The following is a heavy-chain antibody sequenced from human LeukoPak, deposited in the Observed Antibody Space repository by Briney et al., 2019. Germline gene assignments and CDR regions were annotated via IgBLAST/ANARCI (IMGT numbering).Heavy chain of an antibody. D-gene: IGHD2-2*01. CDR2: ISGSGGST. Sequence: PGGSLRLSCAASGFTFSSYAMSWVRQAPGKGLEWVSAISGSGGSTYYADSVKGGFTISRDNSKNTLYLQMNSLRAEDTAVYYCAKYLGYCSSTSCYNWFDPWGQGTLVTVSS. J-gene: IGHJ5*02. CDR3: AKYLGYCSSTSCYNWFDP. CDR1: GFTFSSYA. V-gene: IGHV3-23*01.